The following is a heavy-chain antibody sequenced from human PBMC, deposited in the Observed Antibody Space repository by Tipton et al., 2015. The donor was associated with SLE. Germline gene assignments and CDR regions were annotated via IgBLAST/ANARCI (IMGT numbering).Heavy chain of an antibody. CDR3: ARRGYDFWSGHFDY. CDR2: IYYSGST. CDR1: GGSISSYY. Sequence: TLSLTCTVSGGSISSYYWSWIRQPPGKGLECIGYIYYSGSTNYNPSLKSRVTISVDTSKNQFSLKLSSVTAADTAVYYCARRGYDFWSGHFDYWGQGTLVTVSS. V-gene: IGHV4-59*08. D-gene: IGHD3-3*01. J-gene: IGHJ4*02.